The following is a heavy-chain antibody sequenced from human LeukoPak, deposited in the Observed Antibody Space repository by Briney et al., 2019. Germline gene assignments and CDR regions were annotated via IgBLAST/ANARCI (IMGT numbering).Heavy chain of an antibody. D-gene: IGHD3-9*01. Sequence: GASVKVSCKASGGTFSSYAISWVRQAPGQGLEWMGGIIPIFGTANYAQKFQGRVTITADESTSTAYMELSSLRSEDTAVYYCARAHLGGDYDILTGPYSPAGDYGMDVWGKGTTVTVSS. CDR2: IIPIFGTA. V-gene: IGHV1-69*13. J-gene: IGHJ6*04. CDR3: ARAHLGGDYDILTGPYSPAGDYGMDV. CDR1: GGTFSSYA.